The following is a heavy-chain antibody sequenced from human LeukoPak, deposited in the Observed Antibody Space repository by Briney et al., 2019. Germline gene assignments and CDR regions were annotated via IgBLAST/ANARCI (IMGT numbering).Heavy chain of an antibody. Sequence: GGSLRLSCAAYGFTFTTYAMSWVRQGPGKGLEWVSAISGSGASTYYADSVKGRFTISRDNSKNTLYLQMNSLRAEDTAVYYCAKETTTPGFEYWGQGTLVTVSS. V-gene: IGHV3-23*01. CDR3: AKETTTPGFEY. J-gene: IGHJ4*02. D-gene: IGHD4-17*01. CDR1: GFTFTTYA. CDR2: ISGSGAST.